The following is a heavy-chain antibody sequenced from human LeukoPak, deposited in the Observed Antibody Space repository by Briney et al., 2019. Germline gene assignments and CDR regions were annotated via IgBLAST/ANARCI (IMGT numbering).Heavy chain of an antibody. CDR1: GYTFTGYY. D-gene: IGHD3-22*01. J-gene: IGHJ4*02. CDR2: INPNSGGT. Sequence: ASVKVSCKASGYTFTGYYMHWVRQAPGQGLEWMGWINPNSGGTNYAQKFQGRVTMTRDTSISTAYMELSRLRSDDTAVYYCARGPGTMSRSAGDYWGQGTLVTVSS. CDR3: ARGPGTMSRSAGDY. V-gene: IGHV1-2*02.